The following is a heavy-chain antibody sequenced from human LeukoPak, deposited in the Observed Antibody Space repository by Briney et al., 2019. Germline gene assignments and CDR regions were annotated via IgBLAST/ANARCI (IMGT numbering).Heavy chain of an antibody. J-gene: IGHJ4*02. CDR1: GFTFSSYS. Sequence: PGGSLRLPCAASGFTFSSYSMNWVRQAPGKGLEWVSYIGSSSSPIYYADSVKGRFTISRDNAKNSLYLQMNSLRDEDTAVYYCARGAYSYGRFYYWGQGTLVTVSS. V-gene: IGHV3-48*02. CDR3: ARGAYSYGRFYY. CDR2: IGSSSSPI. D-gene: IGHD5-18*01.